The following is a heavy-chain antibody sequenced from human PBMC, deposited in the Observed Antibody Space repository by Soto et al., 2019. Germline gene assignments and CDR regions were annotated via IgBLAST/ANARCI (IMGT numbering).Heavy chain of an antibody. CDR2: ISSSSTYI. CDR1: GFTFSSYA. CDR3: ARPLHYYDGSGYSAD. D-gene: IGHD3-22*01. V-gene: IGHV3-21*01. Sequence: EVQLVESGGGLVKPGGSLRLSCAASGFTFSSYAMNWVRQAPGKGLEWVSSISSSSTYIYYADSVKGRFTISRDNAKNSLNLQMNRLRAEDTAVYYLARPLHYYDGSGYSADWGQGTRVTVSS. J-gene: IGHJ4*02.